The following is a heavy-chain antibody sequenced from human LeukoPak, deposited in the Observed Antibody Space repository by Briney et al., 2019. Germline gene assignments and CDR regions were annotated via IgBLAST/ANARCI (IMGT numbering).Heavy chain of an antibody. CDR3: AKSRERSTSCYDY. V-gene: IGHV3-23*01. Sequence: GGSLRLSCAASRFTFSSYAMSWVRQAPGKGLEWVSAISGSGGSTYYADSVKGRFTISRDNSKNTLYLQMNSLRAEDTAVYYCAKSRERSTSCYDYWGQGTLVTVSS. CDR2: ISGSGGST. J-gene: IGHJ4*02. D-gene: IGHD2-2*01. CDR1: RFTFSSYA.